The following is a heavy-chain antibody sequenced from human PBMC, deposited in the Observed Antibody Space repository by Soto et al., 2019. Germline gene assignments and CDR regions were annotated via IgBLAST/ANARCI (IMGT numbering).Heavy chain of an antibody. D-gene: IGHD6-6*01. Sequence: QVQLVESGGGVVQPGRSLRLSCAASGFTFSSYAMHWVRQAPGKGLEWVAVISYDGSNKYYADSVKGRFTISRDNSKNTLYLQMNSLRAEDTAMYYCARDGRIAARRDGLYYYYYGMDVWGQGTTVTVSS. J-gene: IGHJ6*02. V-gene: IGHV3-30-3*01. CDR1: GFTFSSYA. CDR3: ARDGRIAARRDGLYYYYYGMDV. CDR2: ISYDGSNK.